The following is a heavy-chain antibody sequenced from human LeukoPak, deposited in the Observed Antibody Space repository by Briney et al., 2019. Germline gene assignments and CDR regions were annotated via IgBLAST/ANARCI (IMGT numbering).Heavy chain of an antibody. D-gene: IGHD2-15*01. CDR1: GYTFTSYY. J-gene: IGHJ5*02. CDR2: INPSGGST. CDR3: ARAGAVVDNWFDP. Sequence: WASVKVSCKASGYTFTSYYMHWVRQAPGQGLEWMGIINPSGGSTSYAQKFQGRVTMTTDTSTTTAYMELRSLRSDDTAVYYCARAGAVVDNWFDPWGQGTLVTVSS. V-gene: IGHV1-46*01.